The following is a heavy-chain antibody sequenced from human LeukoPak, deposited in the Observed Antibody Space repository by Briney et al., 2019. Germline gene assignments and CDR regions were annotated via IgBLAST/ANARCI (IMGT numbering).Heavy chain of an antibody. CDR2: INPNSGGT. V-gene: IGHV1-2*06. CDR1: GYTFTGYY. Sequence: ASVKVSCKASGYTFTGYYMHWVRQAPGHGLEWMGRINPNSGGTNYAQKFQGRVTMTRDTSISTAYMELSRLRSDDTAVYYCARASSSWYLGLNWFDPWGQGTLVTVSS. CDR3: ARASSSWYLGLNWFDP. D-gene: IGHD6-13*01. J-gene: IGHJ5*02.